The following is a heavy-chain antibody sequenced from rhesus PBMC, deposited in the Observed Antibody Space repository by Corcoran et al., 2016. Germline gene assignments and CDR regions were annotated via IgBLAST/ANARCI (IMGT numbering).Heavy chain of an antibody. J-gene: IGHJ6*01. D-gene: IGHD1-26*01. Sequence: EVQLVESGGGLAKPGGSLRLSCAASGFSFSDYYMYWVRQAPGKGLELVSGICYTGGSTNYADSLKGRCTISRENAKNTLYLQMDSLRAEDTAVYYCARDSITGTTRYGLDSWGQGVVVTVSS. V-gene: IGHV3S18*01. CDR1: GFSFSDYY. CDR2: ICYTGGST. CDR3: ARDSITGTTRYGLDS.